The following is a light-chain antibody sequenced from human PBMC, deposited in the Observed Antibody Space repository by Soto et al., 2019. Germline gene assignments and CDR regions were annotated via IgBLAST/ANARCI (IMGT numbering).Light chain of an antibody. CDR3: QLYGTSPKT. Sequence: EIVLTQSTGTLSLSPGERATLSCRASETVAGSYLAWYQQKPGQAPRLLIHGASTRATGIADRFSGSGSGTDFTLTISRLEPEDFAVYYCQLYGTSPKTFGQGTKVDI. V-gene: IGKV3-20*01. J-gene: IGKJ1*01. CDR1: ETVAGSY. CDR2: GAS.